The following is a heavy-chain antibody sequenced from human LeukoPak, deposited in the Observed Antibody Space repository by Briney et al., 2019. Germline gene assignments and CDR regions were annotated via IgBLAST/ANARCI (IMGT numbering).Heavy chain of an antibody. D-gene: IGHD1-14*01. CDR1: GYTFISYG. J-gene: IGHJ3*01. CDR2: ISGYNGDT. CDR3: VRDVRAGRNDAFDV. V-gene: IGHV1-18*04. Sequence: ASVKVSCKASGYTFISYGINWVRQAPGQGLEWMGWISGYNGDTNYAQKFQGRVTMTTDTSTSTAYMELRSLRSDDTAVYFCVRDVRAGRNDAFDVWGQGTMVTVSS.